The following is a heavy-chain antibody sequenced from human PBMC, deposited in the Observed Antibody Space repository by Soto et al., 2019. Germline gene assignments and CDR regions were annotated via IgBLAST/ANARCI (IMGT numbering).Heavy chain of an antibody. Sequence: QVQLVQSGAEVKKPGASVKVSCKAYGYTFTSYDINWVRQPTGQGLEWMGWMNPNSGNTGYAQKFQGRVTMTRNTSISTAYMGLSSLRSEATAVYSCARERSAAGTGWFDPWGQGTLVTVSS. J-gene: IGHJ5*02. CDR1: GYTFTSYD. D-gene: IGHD6-13*01. CDR2: MNPNSGNT. V-gene: IGHV1-8*01. CDR3: ARERSAAGTGWFDP.